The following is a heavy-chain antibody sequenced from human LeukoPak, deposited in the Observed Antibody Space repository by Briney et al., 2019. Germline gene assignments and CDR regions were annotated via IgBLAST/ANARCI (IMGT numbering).Heavy chain of an antibody. D-gene: IGHD2/OR15-2a*01. CDR2: INTIGTTI. J-gene: IGHJ3*01. CDR1: GFTFSNYY. Sequence: GGSLRLSCAASGFTFSNYYMSWIRQAPGMGLEWVSYINTIGTTIYYADSLKGRFTISRDNAKNSLSLQMDSLRAEDTAVYYCARGDFGRYAFDFWGQGTMVTVSS. CDR3: ARGDFGRYAFDF. V-gene: IGHV3-11*01.